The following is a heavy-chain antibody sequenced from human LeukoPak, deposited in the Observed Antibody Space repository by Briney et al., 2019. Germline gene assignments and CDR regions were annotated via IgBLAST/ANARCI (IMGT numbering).Heavy chain of an antibody. CDR3: ARLIWYGSGSYSYYFDY. J-gene: IGHJ4*02. CDR1: GGSISSSSYY. V-gene: IGHV4-39*01. D-gene: IGHD3-10*01. Sequence: SETLSLTCTVSGGSISSSSYYWGWIRQPPGKGLEWIGSIYYDGSTYYNPSLKSRVTISVDTSKNQLPLKLGSVTAADTAAYYCARLIWYGSGSYSYYFDYWGQGTLVTVSP. CDR2: IYYDGST.